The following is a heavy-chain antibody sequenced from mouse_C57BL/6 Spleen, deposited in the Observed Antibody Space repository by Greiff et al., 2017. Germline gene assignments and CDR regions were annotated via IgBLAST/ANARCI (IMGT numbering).Heavy chain of an antibody. D-gene: IGHD1-1*01. J-gene: IGHJ1*03. CDR1: GFSLTSYG. V-gene: IGHV2-2*01. CDR3: ARNLDYGSSPHWYFDV. CDR2: IWSGGST. Sequence: VNLVESGPGLVQPSQSLSITCTVSGFSLTSYGVHWVRQSPGKGLEWLGVIWSGGSTDYNAAFISRLSISKDNSKSQVFFKMNSLQADDTAIYYCARNLDYGSSPHWYFDVWGTGTTVTVSS.